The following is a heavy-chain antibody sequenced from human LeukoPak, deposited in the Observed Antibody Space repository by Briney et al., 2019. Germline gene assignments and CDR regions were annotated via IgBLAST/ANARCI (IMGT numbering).Heavy chain of an antibody. V-gene: IGHV4-61*01. CDR2: IYYSGST. Sequence: SETLSLTSTVSGGSVSSGSYYWSWIRQPPGKGLEWIGYIYYSGSTNYNPSLKSLVTISVDTSKNQFSLKLSSVTAADTAVYYCARGADLAAAAHNWFDPWGQGTLVTVSS. CDR3: ARGADLAAAAHNWFDP. CDR1: GGSVSSGSYY. D-gene: IGHD6-13*01. J-gene: IGHJ5*02.